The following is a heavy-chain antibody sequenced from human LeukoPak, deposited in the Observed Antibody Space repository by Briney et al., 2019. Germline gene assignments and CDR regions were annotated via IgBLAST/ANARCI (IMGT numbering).Heavy chain of an antibody. CDR2: VKHDGSET. J-gene: IGHJ4*02. Sequence: GGSLRLSCAASGFTFSSYWMNWVRQAPGKGLEWLAIVKHDGSETHYVDSVRGRFTISKDSARPSVYLQMNSLRAEDTAVYYCAGGSGYLAPHWGQGTLVTGSS. V-gene: IGHV3-7*04. CDR3: AGGSGYLAPH. D-gene: IGHD3-22*01. CDR1: GFTFSSYW.